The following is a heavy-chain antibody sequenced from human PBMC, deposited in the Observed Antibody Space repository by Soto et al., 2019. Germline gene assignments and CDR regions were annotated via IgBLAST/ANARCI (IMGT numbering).Heavy chain of an antibody. CDR1: GGSISSSSYY. CDR3: ARLGYCGGDCYSYYYYYMDV. V-gene: IGHV4-39*01. D-gene: IGHD2-21*01. Sequence: SETLSLTCTVSGGSISSSSYYWGWIRQPPGKGLEWIGSIYYSGSTYYNPSLKSRVTISVDTSKNQFSLKLSSVTAADTAVYYCARLGYCGGDCYSYYYYYMDVWGKGTTVTSP. CDR2: IYYSGST. J-gene: IGHJ6*03.